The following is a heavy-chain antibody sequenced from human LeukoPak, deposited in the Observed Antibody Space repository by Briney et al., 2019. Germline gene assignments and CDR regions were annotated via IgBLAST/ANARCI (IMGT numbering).Heavy chain of an antibody. CDR1: GFIVSSNY. Sequence: SGGSLRLSCAASGFIVSSNYMSWVRQAPGKGLEWVSVIYSGGSTYYADSVKGRFTISRDNSKNTLYLQMNSLRPEDTAVYYCAKDFQGRWTIDYWGQGALVTVSS. CDR2: IYSGGST. D-gene: IGHD3/OR15-3a*01. J-gene: IGHJ4*02. V-gene: IGHV3-53*05. CDR3: AKDFQGRWTIDY.